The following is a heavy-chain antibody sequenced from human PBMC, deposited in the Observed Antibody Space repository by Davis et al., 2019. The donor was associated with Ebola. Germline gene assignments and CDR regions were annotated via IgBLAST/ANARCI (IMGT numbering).Heavy chain of an antibody. CDR3: ARDLAYGMDV. CDR2: ISYDGSNK. Sequence: GESLKISCAASGFTFSSYAMHWVRQAPGKGLEWVAVISYDGSNKYYADSVKGRFTISRDNSKNTLYLQMNSLRAEDTAVYYCARDLAYGMDVWGQGTTVTVSS. CDR1: GFTFSSYA. V-gene: IGHV3-30-3*01. J-gene: IGHJ6*02.